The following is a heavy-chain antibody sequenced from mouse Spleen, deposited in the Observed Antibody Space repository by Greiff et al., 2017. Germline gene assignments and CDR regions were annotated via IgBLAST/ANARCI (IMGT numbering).Heavy chain of an antibody. CDR3: ASTVVDAMDY. V-gene: IGHV5-17*01. CDR1: GFTFSDYG. Sequence: DVHLVESGGGLVKPGGSLKLSCAASGFTFSDYGMHWVRQAPEKGLEWVAYISSGSSTIYYADTVKGRFTISRDNAKNTLFLQMTSLRSEDTAMYYCASTVVDAMDYWGQGTSVTVSS. D-gene: IGHD1-1*01. J-gene: IGHJ4*01. CDR2: ISSGSSTI.